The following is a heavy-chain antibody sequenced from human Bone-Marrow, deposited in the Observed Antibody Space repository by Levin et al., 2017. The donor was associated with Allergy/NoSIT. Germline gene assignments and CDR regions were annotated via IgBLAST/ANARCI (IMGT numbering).Heavy chain of an antibody. CDR2: LIPVLKTS. V-gene: IGHV1-69*13. CDR3: AGLVAAGNDPFDY. D-gene: IGHD6-13*01. Sequence: SVKVSCKASGGSFSTHPISWVRQAPGQGLEWIGGLIPVLKTSNYPHNFRGRVTISADEATNTAFMELSSLTADDTAVYFCAGLVAAGNDPFDYRGQGTQVTVSS. J-gene: IGHJ4*02. CDR1: GGSFSTHP.